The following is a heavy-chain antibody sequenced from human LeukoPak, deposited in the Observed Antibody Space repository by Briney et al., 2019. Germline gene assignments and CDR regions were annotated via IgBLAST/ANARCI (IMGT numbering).Heavy chain of an antibody. CDR3: RAAADLNDY. D-gene: IGHD6-13*01. V-gene: IGHV3-73*01. CDR2: IRSKADSYTT. J-gene: IGHJ4*02. CDR1: GFTFSGSA. Sequence: GGSLRLSCAASGFTFSGSAMHWVRQASGKGLEWLGRIRSKADSYTTAYAASVKGRFIVSRDDSKNTAYLQMNSLKTEDTAVYYCRAAADLNDYWGQGTLVTGSS.